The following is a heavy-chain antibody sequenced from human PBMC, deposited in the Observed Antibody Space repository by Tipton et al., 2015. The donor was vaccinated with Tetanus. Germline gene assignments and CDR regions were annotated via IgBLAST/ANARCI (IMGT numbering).Heavy chain of an antibody. CDR3: ARDRGGAYDY. CDR2: IKEDGSEK. V-gene: IGHV3-7*01. Sequence: SLRLSCAASGFAFSNYWMNWVRQAPGKGLEWVANIKEDGSEKYYVDSVKGRFTMFRDNAKNSLFLQMNSLRAEDTAVYYCARDRGGAYDYWGQGTLVTVSS. J-gene: IGHJ4*02. CDR1: GFAFSNYW. D-gene: IGHD4-23*01.